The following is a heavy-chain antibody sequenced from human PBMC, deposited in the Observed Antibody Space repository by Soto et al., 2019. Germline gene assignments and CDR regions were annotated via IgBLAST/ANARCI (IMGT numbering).Heavy chain of an antibody. CDR3: ARDRGDYSGYHDAFDI. Sequence: PGGSLRLSCAASGITFSSDGMHWVRQAPGKGLEWVAVIWYDGNTKYYADSVRGRFTISRDSSKNTLFLQMNSLRAEDTAVYYCARDRGDYSGYHDAFDIWGQGTMVTVSS. CDR1: GITFSSDG. D-gene: IGHD5-12*01. V-gene: IGHV3-33*01. CDR2: IWYDGNTK. J-gene: IGHJ3*02.